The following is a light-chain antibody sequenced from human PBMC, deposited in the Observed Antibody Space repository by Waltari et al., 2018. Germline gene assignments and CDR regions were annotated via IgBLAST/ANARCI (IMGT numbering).Light chain of an antibody. CDR3: QSYDSSLSGSVV. V-gene: IGLV1-40*01. CDR1: SSNIGAGYD. CDR2: GNS. Sequence: QSVLTQPPSVSGAPGQRVTISCTGSSSNIGAGYDAHGYQQLPGTAPKLLISGNSDRPAGVPDRFAGSKSGTSACLASTGLQAGDEADYYCQSYDSSLSGSVVFGGGTKLTVL. J-gene: IGLJ2*01.